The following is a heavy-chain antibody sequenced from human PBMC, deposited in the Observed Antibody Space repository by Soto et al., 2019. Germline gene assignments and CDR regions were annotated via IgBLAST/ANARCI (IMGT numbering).Heavy chain of an antibody. D-gene: IGHD4-17*01. CDR1: GGSVSSGSYY. V-gene: IGHV4-61*01. CDR3: ARIPPTVTEDYYYYGMDV. CDR2: IYYSGST. Sequence: QVQLQESGPGLVKPSETLSLTCTVSGGSVSSGSYYWSWIRQPPGKGLEWIGYIYYSGSTNYNPSLKSRVTISVDTSKNPFSLKLSSGTAADTAVYYWARIPPTVTEDYYYYGMDVWGQGTTVTVSS. J-gene: IGHJ6*02.